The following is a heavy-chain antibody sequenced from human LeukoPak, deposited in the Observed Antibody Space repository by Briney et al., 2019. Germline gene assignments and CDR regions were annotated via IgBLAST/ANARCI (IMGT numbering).Heavy chain of an antibody. V-gene: IGHV1-2*02. CDR1: GYTFTGYH. CDR3: ARVSYDSSGYFFYYFDY. Sequence: ASVKVSCKASGYTFTGYHMHWVRQVPGQGLEWMGWINPNSGGTNYAQKFQGRVTMTRDTSISTAYMELSRLRSDDTAVYYCARVSYDSSGYFFYYFDYWGQGTLVTVSS. D-gene: IGHD3-22*01. J-gene: IGHJ4*02. CDR2: INPNSGGT.